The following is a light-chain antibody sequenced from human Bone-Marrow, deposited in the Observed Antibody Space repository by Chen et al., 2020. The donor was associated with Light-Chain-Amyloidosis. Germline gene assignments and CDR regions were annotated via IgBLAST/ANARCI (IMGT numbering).Light chain of an antibody. CDR1: NIGSTS. V-gene: IGLV3-21*02. CDR2: DDS. Sequence: SYVLTQPSSVSVAPGQTATIACGGNNIGSTSVHWYQQTPGQAPLLVVYDDSDRPSGIPERLSATNAGNTATLTISRVEAGDEADYYCQVWDRGSDRPVFGGGTKLSVL. J-gene: IGLJ3*02. CDR3: QVWDRGSDRPV.